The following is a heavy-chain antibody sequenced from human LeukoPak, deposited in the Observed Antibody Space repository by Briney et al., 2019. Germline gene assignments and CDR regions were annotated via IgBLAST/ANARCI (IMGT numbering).Heavy chain of an antibody. CDR1: GFTFSSYW. D-gene: IGHD3-10*01. CDR3: AKEGKAITMVRGVKTYYFDY. CDR2: IKTDGSTT. V-gene: IGHV3-74*01. Sequence: PGGSLRLSCAASGFTFSSYWMHWVRQAPGKELVWVSHIKTDGSTTNYADSVKGRFTISRDNAKNTLYLQMNSLRAEDTAVYYCAKEGKAITMVRGVKTYYFDYWGQGTLVTVSS. J-gene: IGHJ4*02.